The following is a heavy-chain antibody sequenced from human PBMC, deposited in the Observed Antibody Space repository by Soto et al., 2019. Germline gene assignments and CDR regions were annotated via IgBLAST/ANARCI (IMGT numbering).Heavy chain of an antibody. J-gene: IGHJ2*01. V-gene: IGHV1-69*02. CDR3: ARAHRIIAVAANGYFDL. CDR1: GGTFSSYT. D-gene: IGHD6-19*01. Sequence: QVQLVQSGAEVKKPGSSVKVSCKASGGTFSSYTISWVRQAPGQGLEWMGRIIPILGIANYAQKFQGRVTITADKSTITASMELSSLRSEDTAVYYWARAHRIIAVAANGYFDLWGRGTLVTVSS. CDR2: IIPILGIA.